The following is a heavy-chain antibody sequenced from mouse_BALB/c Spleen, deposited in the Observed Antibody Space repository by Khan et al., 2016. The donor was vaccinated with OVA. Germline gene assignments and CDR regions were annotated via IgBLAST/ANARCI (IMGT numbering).Heavy chain of an antibody. V-gene: IGHV9-4*02. Sequence: QIQLVQSGPELKKPGETVRISCKASGYTFTTAGIQWVQKMPGKGLKWIGWINTHSGVPKYAEDFKGRFAFSLEISVNTAYLQITNLKNEDTATYVCARGGDAYYRNDGGAMEYWGQGTSVTGSS. CDR2: INTHSGVP. CDR3: ARGGDAYYRNDGGAMEY. J-gene: IGHJ4*01. CDR1: GYTFTTAG. D-gene: IGHD2-14*01.